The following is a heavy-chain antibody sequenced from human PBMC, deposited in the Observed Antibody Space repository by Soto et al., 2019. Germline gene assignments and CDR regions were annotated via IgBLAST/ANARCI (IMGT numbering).Heavy chain of an antibody. J-gene: IGHJ4*02. V-gene: IGHV3-74*01. CDR2: IKTDGSVT. Sequence: PGGSLRLSCAASGFTFSTYWMHWVRQAPGKGLVWVSRIKTDGSVTTYADSVKGRFTISRDNAKNTLYLQMNTLRAEDTAVCYCARDLGGSHDYWGRGTLVTVSS. CDR1: GFTFSTYW. CDR3: ARDLGGSHDY. D-gene: IGHD3-16*01.